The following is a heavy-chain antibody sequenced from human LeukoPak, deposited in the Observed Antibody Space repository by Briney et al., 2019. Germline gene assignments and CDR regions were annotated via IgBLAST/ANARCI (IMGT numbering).Heavy chain of an antibody. D-gene: IGHD2-15*01. CDR3: ARDTGVVVGYFQH. Sequence: SETLSLTCTVSGGSISTYYWSWIRQPPGKGLEWIGYVYYSGSTSYNPSLKSRITISVDTFKNQFSLKLSSVTAADTAVYYCARDTGVVVGYFQHWGQGTLVTVSS. V-gene: IGHV4-59*01. CDR2: VYYSGST. CDR1: GGSISTYY. J-gene: IGHJ1*01.